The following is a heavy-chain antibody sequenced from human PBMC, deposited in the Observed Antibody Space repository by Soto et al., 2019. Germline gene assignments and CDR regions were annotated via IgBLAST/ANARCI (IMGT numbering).Heavy chain of an antibody. Sequence: QVQLQESGPGLVKPSETLSLTCTVSGGSLSSGYYYSSWIRQPPGKALEWIGYIHYSGSTHYNPPVGGRVIISVETSKNHFCRKVSCGTGAETAVYYCARIVQKDGSLLSKYYYGMEVWGQGSTVAVSS. J-gene: IGHJ6*02. V-gene: IGHV4-61*03. CDR3: ARIVQKDGSLLSKYYYGMEV. CDR1: GGSLSSGYYY. CDR2: IHYSGST. D-gene: IGHD3-10*01.